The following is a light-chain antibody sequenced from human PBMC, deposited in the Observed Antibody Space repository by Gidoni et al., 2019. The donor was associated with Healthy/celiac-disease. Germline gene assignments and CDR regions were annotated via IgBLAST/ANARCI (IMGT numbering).Light chain of an antibody. CDR1: GSNLGAGYD. Sequence: QSVLTQPPSVSGAPGQRVTISCTGSGSNLGAGYDVHRYQQLPGTAPKIPIYGNSNRPSGVPDLFAGAKSGTSAALAITELQAEDEAEYCCQSYDSSLSAHVVFGGGTKL. V-gene: IGLV1-40*01. CDR2: GNS. J-gene: IGLJ2*01. CDR3: QSYDSSLSAHVV.